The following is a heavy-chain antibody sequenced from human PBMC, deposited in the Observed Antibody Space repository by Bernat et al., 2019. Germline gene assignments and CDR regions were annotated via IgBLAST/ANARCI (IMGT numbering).Heavy chain of an antibody. Sequence: EVQLVESGGGLVKPGGSLRLSCAASRFTFSSYSMNWVRQAPGKGLEWVSSISSSSSYIYYADSVKGRFTISRDNAKNSLYLQMNSLRAEDTAVYYCARSSDDYWFDPWGQGTLVTVSS. CDR3: ARSSDDYWFDP. V-gene: IGHV3-21*01. CDR2: ISSSSSYI. D-gene: IGHD2-21*02. CDR1: RFTFSSYS. J-gene: IGHJ5*02.